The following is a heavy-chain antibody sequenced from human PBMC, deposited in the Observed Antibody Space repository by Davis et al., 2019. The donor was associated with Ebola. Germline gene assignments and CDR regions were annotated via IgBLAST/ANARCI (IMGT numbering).Heavy chain of an antibody. V-gene: IGHV3-7*01. Sequence: PGGSLRLSCAASGFIFSTYWMSWVRQAPGKGLEWVANIKQDGSEKYYVDSVKGRFTISRDNAKNSLYLQMNSLRAEDTAVYYCAKPIVVVPAAMDYWGQGTLVTVSS. CDR1: GFIFSTYW. J-gene: IGHJ4*02. D-gene: IGHD2-2*01. CDR2: IKQDGSEK. CDR3: AKPIVVVPAAMDY.